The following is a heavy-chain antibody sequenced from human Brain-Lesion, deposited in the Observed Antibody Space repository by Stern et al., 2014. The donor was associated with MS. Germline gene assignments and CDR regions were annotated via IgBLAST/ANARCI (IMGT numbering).Heavy chain of an antibody. CDR2: FVPEDGET. D-gene: IGHD6-13*01. CDR3: ATGDFRQQLVPGPYYFYGMDV. V-gene: IGHV1-24*01. CDR1: GYTLTELS. Sequence: QVQLMQSGAEVKKPGASVKVSCKVSGYTLTELSMHWVRQAPGKGLEWMGSFVPEDGETIYAQKFQGRVTMTEDTSTDTAYMELSSLRSEDTAVYYCATGDFRQQLVPGPYYFYGMDVWGQGTTVTVSS. J-gene: IGHJ6*02.